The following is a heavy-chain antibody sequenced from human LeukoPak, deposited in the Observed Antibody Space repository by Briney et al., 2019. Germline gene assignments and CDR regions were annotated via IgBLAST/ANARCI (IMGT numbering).Heavy chain of an antibody. CDR3: ARDSLFATTSGGSDY. D-gene: IGHD3-16*01. V-gene: IGHV3-11*01. CDR2: ISSSGSTI. Sequence: PGGSLRLSCAASGFTLSDYYMIWIRQAPGKGLEWVSYISSSGSTIYYADSVKGRFTISRDNAKNSLYLQMNSLRAEDTAVYYCARDSLFATTSGGSDYWGQGTLVTVSS. J-gene: IGHJ4*02. CDR1: GFTLSDYY.